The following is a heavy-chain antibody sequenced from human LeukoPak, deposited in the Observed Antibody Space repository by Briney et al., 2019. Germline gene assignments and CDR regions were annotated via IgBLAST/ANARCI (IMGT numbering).Heavy chain of an antibody. J-gene: IGHJ4*02. CDR1: GYTFTGYY. Sequence: ASVKVSCKASGYTFTGYYMHWVRQAPGQGLEWMGWINPNSGGTNYAQKFQGRVTMTRDTSISTAYMELSRLRSDDTAVYYCARARVGYDILTGYYPHYFDYWGQGTLVTVSS. CDR2: INPNSGGT. D-gene: IGHD3-9*01. CDR3: ARARVGYDILTGYYPHYFDY. V-gene: IGHV1-2*02.